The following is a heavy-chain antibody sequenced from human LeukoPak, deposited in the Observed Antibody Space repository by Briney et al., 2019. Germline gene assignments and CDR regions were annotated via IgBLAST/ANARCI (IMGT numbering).Heavy chain of an antibody. CDR1: GYTFTSYY. D-gene: IGHD3-22*01. V-gene: IGHV1-46*01. CDR3: ARDPYYYDSSGYYPLYYFDY. J-gene: IGHJ4*02. CDR2: INPSGGST. Sequence: ASVKVSCKASGYTFTSYYMHWVRQAPGQGLEWMGIINPSGGSTSYAQKLQGRVTMARDTSTSTVYMELSSLRSEDTAVYYCARDPYYYDSSGYYPLYYFDYWGQGTLVTVSS.